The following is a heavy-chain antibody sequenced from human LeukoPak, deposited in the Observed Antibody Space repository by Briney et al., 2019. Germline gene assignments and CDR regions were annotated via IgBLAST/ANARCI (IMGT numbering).Heavy chain of an antibody. CDR1: VFTFSNYA. Sequence: GGSLRLSCVASVFTFSNYAMSWVRQAPGKGLEWVSAISGSGGSTYYADSVKGRFTISRDNSKNTLYLQMNSLRAEDTAVYYCARQWLPNANYFDYWGQGTLVTVSS. CDR2: ISGSGGST. CDR3: ARQWLPNANYFDY. J-gene: IGHJ4*02. D-gene: IGHD5-12*01. V-gene: IGHV3-23*01.